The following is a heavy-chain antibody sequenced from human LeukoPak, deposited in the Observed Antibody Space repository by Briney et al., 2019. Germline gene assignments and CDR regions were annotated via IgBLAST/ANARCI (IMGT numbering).Heavy chain of an antibody. J-gene: IGHJ4*02. D-gene: IGHD3-22*01. CDR2: ISSSSSTI. Sequence: GGSLRLSCAASGFTFSSYSMNWVRQAPGKGLEWVSYISSSSSTIYYADSVKGRFTISRDNAKNSLYLQMNSLRDEDTAAYYCARARSGYYYMGFDYWGQGTLVTVSS. CDR3: ARARSGYYYMGFDY. V-gene: IGHV3-48*02. CDR1: GFTFSSYS.